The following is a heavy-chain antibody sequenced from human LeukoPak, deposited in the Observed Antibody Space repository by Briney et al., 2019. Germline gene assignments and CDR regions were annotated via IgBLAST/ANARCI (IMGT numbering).Heavy chain of an antibody. CDR3: ARALYYYYYMDV. Sequence: PSVKGSCKASGYTFTSYGISWVRQAPGKGLEWMGWISAYNGNTNYAQKLQGRVTMTTDPSTSTAYMELRSLRSDDTAVYYCARALYYYYYMDVWGKGTTVTVSS. CDR1: GYTFTSYG. V-gene: IGHV1-18*01. CDR2: ISAYNGNT. J-gene: IGHJ6*03.